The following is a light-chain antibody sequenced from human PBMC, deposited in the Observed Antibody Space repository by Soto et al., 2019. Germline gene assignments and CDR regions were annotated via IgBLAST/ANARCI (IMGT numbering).Light chain of an antibody. Sequence: DIQLTQSPSFLSASVGDRVTITCRASQGISSYLAWYQQKPGKAPKLLIYAASALQSGVPSRFGGSGSGTEFTLTISSLQPEDFATYYCQQLNSYPHTFGGGTKVEI. V-gene: IGKV1-9*01. CDR2: AAS. CDR3: QQLNSYPHT. J-gene: IGKJ4*01. CDR1: QGISSY.